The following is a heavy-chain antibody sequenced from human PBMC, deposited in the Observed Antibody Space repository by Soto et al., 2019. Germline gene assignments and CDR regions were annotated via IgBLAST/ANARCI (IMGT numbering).Heavy chain of an antibody. CDR3: ASYDFWSGYGEGGMDV. D-gene: IGHD3-3*01. J-gene: IGHJ6*02. Sequence: ASVKVSCKASGYTFTSYAMHWVRQAPGQRLEWMGWINAGNGNTKYSQKFQGRVTITRDTSASTAYMELSSLRSEDTAVYYCASYDFWSGYGEGGMDVWGQGTTVNVSS. CDR2: INAGNGNT. V-gene: IGHV1-3*01. CDR1: GYTFTSYA.